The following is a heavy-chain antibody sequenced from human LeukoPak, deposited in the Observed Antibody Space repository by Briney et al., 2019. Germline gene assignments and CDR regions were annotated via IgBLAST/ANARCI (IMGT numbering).Heavy chain of an antibody. D-gene: IGHD5-24*01. J-gene: IGHJ5*02. CDR3: ARERREFDP. Sequence: TSETLSLTCAVSGGPISSGGYSWSWIRQPPGKGLEWIGYIYHSGSTYYNPSLKSRVTISVDRSKNQFSLKLSSVTAADTAVYYCARERREFDPWGQGTLVTVSS. CDR2: IYHSGST. CDR1: GGPISSGGYS. V-gene: IGHV4-30-2*01.